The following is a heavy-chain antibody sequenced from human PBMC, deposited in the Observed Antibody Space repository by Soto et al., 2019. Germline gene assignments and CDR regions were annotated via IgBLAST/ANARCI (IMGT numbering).Heavy chain of an antibody. CDR2: IQTDNDHA. J-gene: IGHJ3*02. V-gene: IGHV1-18*01. D-gene: IGHD1-20*01. Sequence: ASVKLSCKACGYTFLKYGINWVRQAPGQGLEWMGGIQTDNDHASFAQKFEGRVTMTTDTSTRTVYMELRDLSSDDTAVYYCARDLTGYDAFDIWGQGTMVTVSS. CDR1: GYTFLKYG. CDR3: ARDLTGYDAFDI.